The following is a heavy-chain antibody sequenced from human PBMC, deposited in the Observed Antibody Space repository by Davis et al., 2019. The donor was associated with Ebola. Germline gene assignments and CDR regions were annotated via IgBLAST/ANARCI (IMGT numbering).Heavy chain of an antibody. CDR3: ARESGEHTSMAKPFDY. V-gene: IGHV3-20*04. Sequence: GGSLRLSCAASGFTFDDYGMSWVRQAPGKGLEWVSGINWNGGSTGYADSVKGRFTISRDNSKNTLYLQMNSLRAEDTAVYYCARESGEHTSMAKPFDYWGQGTLVTVSS. CDR2: INWNGGST. D-gene: IGHD5-18*01. J-gene: IGHJ4*02. CDR1: GFTFDDYG.